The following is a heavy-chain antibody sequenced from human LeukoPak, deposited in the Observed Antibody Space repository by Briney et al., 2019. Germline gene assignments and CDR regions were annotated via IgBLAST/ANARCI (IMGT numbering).Heavy chain of an antibody. Sequence: KPGGSLRLSCAASGFTFSSYSMNWVRQAPGKGLEWVSSISGSTNYIYYADSVKGRFTISRDNAKNSLYLQMNSLRAEDTAVYYCARDRALGYCSSTSCLWRYFDYWGQGTLVAVSS. CDR3: ARDRALGYCSSTSCLWRYFDY. D-gene: IGHD2-2*01. J-gene: IGHJ4*02. V-gene: IGHV3-21*01. CDR1: GFTFSSYS. CDR2: ISGSTNYI.